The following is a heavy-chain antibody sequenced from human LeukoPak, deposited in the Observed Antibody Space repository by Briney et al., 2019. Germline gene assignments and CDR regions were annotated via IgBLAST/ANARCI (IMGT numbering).Heavy chain of an antibody. CDR3: SRRAGDYSQPYDY. V-gene: IGHV3-53*05. J-gene: IGHJ4*02. Sequence: PGGSLRLSCAASGPTVSSNCMSWVRQAPGRGLAWVSFIYSAGYPYYAESVKGRFTISSDNSKNPFHLQMTSLKAEDIAVHDCSRRAGDYSQPYDYWGQGTLVTVSS. CDR2: IYSAGYP. D-gene: IGHD3-22*01. CDR1: GPTVSSNC.